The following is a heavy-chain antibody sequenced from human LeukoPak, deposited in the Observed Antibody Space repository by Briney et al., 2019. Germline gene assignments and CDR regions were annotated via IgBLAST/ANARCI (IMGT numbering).Heavy chain of an antibody. CDR3: ARQGLRFLEWLLTPFDY. CDR2: IYYSGST. CDR1: GGSISSSSYY. Sequence: SETLSLTCTVSGGSISSSSYYWGWIRQPPGKGLEWIGSIYYSGSTYYNPSLKSRVTISVDTSKNQFSLKLSSVAAADTAVYYCARQGLRFLEWLLTPFDYWGQGTLVTVSS. D-gene: IGHD3-3*01. J-gene: IGHJ4*02. V-gene: IGHV4-39*01.